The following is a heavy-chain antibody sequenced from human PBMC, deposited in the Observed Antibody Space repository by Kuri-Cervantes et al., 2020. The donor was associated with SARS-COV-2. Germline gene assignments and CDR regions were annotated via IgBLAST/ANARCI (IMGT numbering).Heavy chain of an antibody. Sequence: ESLKISCAVYGGSFSGYQWSWIRQTPGMGLEWIGQINDSGATKYNPSLKSRVIVSMDKSKNQFSLKLSSVTAADTAVYYCAIAWSTFDYWGQGTLVTVSS. CDR3: AIAWSTFDY. CDR1: GGSFSGYQ. J-gene: IGHJ4*02. V-gene: IGHV4-34*01. D-gene: IGHD2-15*01. CDR2: INDSGAT.